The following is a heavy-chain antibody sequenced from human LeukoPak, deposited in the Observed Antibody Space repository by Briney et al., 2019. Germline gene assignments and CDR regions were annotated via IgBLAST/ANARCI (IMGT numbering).Heavy chain of an antibody. CDR3: ARARGAGPGAHFDY. J-gene: IGHJ4*02. CDR2: ISSSGSSI. CDR1: GFTFSVEY. Sequence: GGSLRLSCAASGFTFSVEYMSWIRQAPGKGLEWVSYISSSGSSIFYVYSVKGRFTLSRDNAKNSLFLQMNGLRAEDTAVYYCARARGAGPGAHFDYWGQGTLVTVSS. D-gene: IGHD3-10*01. V-gene: IGHV3-11*01.